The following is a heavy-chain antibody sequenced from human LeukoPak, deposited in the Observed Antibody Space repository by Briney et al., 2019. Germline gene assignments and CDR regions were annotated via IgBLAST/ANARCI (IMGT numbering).Heavy chain of an antibody. D-gene: IGHD3-3*01. CDR2: VSANGGTT. CDR3: ARDGYDFWSGYYARREYYYYYGMDV. V-gene: IGHV3-23*01. J-gene: IGHJ6*02. CDR1: GFTFSCCA. Sequence: GSLRLSCAASGFTFSCCAMHWVRQAPGKGLEWVSAVSANGGTTHYADSVKGRFTISRDNAKNSLYLQMNSLRAEDTAVYYCARDGYDFWSGYYARREYYYYYGMDVWGQGTTVTVSS.